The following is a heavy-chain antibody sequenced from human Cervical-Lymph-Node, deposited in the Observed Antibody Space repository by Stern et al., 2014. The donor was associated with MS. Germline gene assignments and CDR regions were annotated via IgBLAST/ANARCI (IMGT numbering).Heavy chain of an antibody. V-gene: IGHV3-30-3*01. D-gene: IGHD3-10*01. CDR3: ARDLLWFGEFDWGAMDV. CDR1: GFNFSSYA. Sequence: VHLVESGGGVVQPGRSLRLSCAATGFNFSSYAMQWVRQAPGQGLEWVAVISYDGSRAYYADSVKGRFTISRDNSKKTLFLQMNSLRPEDTADYYCARDLLWFGEFDWGAMDVWGHGTTVTVSS. J-gene: IGHJ6*02. CDR2: ISYDGSRA.